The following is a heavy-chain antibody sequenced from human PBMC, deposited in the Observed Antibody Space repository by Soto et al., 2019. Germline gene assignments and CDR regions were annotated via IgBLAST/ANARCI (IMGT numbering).Heavy chain of an antibody. D-gene: IGHD2-15*01. CDR1: GNTFTSYD. CDR3: ARCIADPGVVAANTMAV. J-gene: IGHJ6*02. Sequence: AAVKASCKASGNTFTSYDINWVRQATGQGLEWMGWMNPNSGNTGYAQKFQGRVTMTRNTSISTAYMELSSLRSEDTAVYYCARCIADPGVVAANTMAVSGQGTTVTVSS. CDR2: MNPNSGNT. V-gene: IGHV1-8*01.